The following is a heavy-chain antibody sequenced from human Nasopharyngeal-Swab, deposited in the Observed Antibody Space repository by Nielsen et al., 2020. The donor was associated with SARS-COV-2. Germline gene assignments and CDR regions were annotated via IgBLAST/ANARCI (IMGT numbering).Heavy chain of an antibody. CDR2: ISSSSSTI. Sequence: GESLKISCAASGFTFSDYYMSWIRQAPGKGLEWVSYISSSSSTIYYADSVKGRFTISRDNAKNSLYLQMNSLRDEDTAVYYCATQTKNGGWYFDLWGRGTLVTVSS. CDR1: GFTFSDYY. J-gene: IGHJ2*01. V-gene: IGHV3-11*04. CDR3: ATQTKNGGWYFDL.